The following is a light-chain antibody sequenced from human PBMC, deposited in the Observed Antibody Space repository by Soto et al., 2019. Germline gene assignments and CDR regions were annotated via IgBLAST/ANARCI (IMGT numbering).Light chain of an antibody. CDR1: SSDVGAYNY. J-gene: IGLJ2*01. V-gene: IGLV2-14*03. CDR2: DVS. Sequence: QSALTQPASVSGSPGQSITISCTGTSSDVGAYNYVSWYQQHPGTAPKLMIYDVSNRPSGISNRFSGSKSDNTASLTISGLQAEDEADYYCSSYTSSTLVFGGGTKLTVL. CDR3: SSYTSSTLV.